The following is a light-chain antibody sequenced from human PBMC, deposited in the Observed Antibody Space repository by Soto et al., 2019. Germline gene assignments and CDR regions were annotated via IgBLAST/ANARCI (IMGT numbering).Light chain of an antibody. J-gene: IGLJ1*01. Sequence: QSALTQPASVSGSPGQSITLSCTGTSSDVGGYNYVSWYQQHPGKAPKLMIYDVSNRPSGVSNRFSGSKSGNTASLTSSGLQAEDEADYYGGSYTSSSTLEVFGTGTKLTVL. CDR2: DVS. CDR3: GSYTSSSTLEV. CDR1: SSDVGGYNY. V-gene: IGLV2-14*01.